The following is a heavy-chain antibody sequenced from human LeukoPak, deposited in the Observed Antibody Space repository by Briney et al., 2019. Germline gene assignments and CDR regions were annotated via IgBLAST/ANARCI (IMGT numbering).Heavy chain of an antibody. CDR3: ARGGYSSGWYVSREGFNY. CDR1: GFTFSDYS. D-gene: IGHD6-19*01. CDR2: INHSGST. J-gene: IGHJ4*02. V-gene: IGHV4-34*01. Sequence: PGGSLRLSCAASGFTFSDYSMNWVRQAPGKGLEWIGEINHSGSTNYNPSLKSRVTISVDTSKNQFSLKLSSVTAADTAVYYCARGGYSSGWYVSREGFNYWGQGTLVTVSS.